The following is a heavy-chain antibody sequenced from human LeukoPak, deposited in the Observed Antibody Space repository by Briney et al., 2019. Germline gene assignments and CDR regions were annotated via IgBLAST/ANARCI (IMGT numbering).Heavy chain of an antibody. J-gene: IGHJ4*02. Sequence: SETLSLTCTVSGGSISSSSYYWGWIRQPPGKGLEWIGSIYYSGSTYYNPSLKSRVTISVDTSKNQFSLKLSSVTAADTAVYYCARQEAWRGSIAAPNFDYWGQGTLVTVSS. CDR2: IYYSGST. CDR1: GGSISSSSYY. D-gene: IGHD6-6*01. CDR3: ARQEAWRGSIAAPNFDY. V-gene: IGHV4-39*01.